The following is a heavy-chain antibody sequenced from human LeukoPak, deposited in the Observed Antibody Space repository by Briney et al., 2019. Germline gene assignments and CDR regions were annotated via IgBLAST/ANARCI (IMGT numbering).Heavy chain of an antibody. D-gene: IGHD3-10*01. J-gene: IGHJ5*02. CDR1: GGTFSSYA. CDR2: IIPIFGTA. V-gene: IGHV1-69*05. Sequence: ASVKVSCKASGGTFSSYAISWVRQAPGQGLEWMGRIIPIFGTANYAQKFQGRVTITTDESTSTAYMELSSLRSEDTAVYYCARDLPYYYGSGGYGHWFDPWGQGTLVTVSS. CDR3: ARDLPYYYGSGGYGHWFDP.